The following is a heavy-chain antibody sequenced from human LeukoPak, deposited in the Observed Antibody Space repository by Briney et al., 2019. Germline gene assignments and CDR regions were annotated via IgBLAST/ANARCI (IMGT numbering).Heavy chain of an antibody. Sequence: GESLKISCKDSGSSFTSYWIGRVRQMPGKGLEWMGIIYPGDSDTRYSPSFQGQVTISADKSISTAYLQWSSLKASDTAIYYCARGRGYSGYDLDYWGQGTLVTVSS. CDR3: ARGRGYSGYDLDY. D-gene: IGHD5-12*01. J-gene: IGHJ4*02. CDR2: IYPGDSDT. CDR1: GSSFTSYW. V-gene: IGHV5-51*01.